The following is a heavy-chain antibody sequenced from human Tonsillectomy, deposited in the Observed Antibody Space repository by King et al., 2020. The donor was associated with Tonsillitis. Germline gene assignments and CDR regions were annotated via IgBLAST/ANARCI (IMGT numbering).Heavy chain of an antibody. V-gene: IGHV3-23*04. CDR3: ARDMGDCYTLGDY. CDR2: IGGSGGST. Sequence: VQLVESGGGLVQPGGSLRLSCAASGFTFSSYALSWVRQAPGKGLEWVSAIGGSGGSTYYADSVKGRFTISRDNSKNTLYLQMNSLRAEDTAVYYCARDMGDCYTLGDYCGQGALVTVSS. J-gene: IGHJ4*02. CDR1: GFTFSSYA. D-gene: IGHD2-21*01.